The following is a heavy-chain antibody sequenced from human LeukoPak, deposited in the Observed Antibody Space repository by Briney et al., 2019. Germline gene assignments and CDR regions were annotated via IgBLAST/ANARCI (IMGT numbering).Heavy chain of an antibody. J-gene: IGHJ4*02. CDR1: GGSISSGGYY. V-gene: IGHV4-31*03. D-gene: IGHD3-22*01. Sequence: PSQTLSLTCTVSGGSISSGGYYWSWIRQHPGKGLEWIGYIYYSGSTYYNPSLKSRVTISVDTSKNQFSLKLSSVTAADTAVYYCARTCYYDSSGYYYSSLTKYQFDYWGQGTLVTVSS. CDR2: IYYSGST. CDR3: ARTCYYDSSGYYYSSLTKYQFDY.